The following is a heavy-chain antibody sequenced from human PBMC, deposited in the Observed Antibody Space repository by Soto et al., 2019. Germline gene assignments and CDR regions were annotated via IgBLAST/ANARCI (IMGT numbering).Heavy chain of an antibody. D-gene: IGHD6-13*01. CDR2: IIPIFGTA. J-gene: IGHJ4*02. Sequence: SVKVSCKASGGTFSSYAISWVRQAPGQGLEWMGGIIPIFGTANYAQKFQGRVTITADESTSTAYMELSGLRSEDTAVYYCARLLVPKGPFDYWGQGTLVTVSS. CDR1: GGTFSSYA. V-gene: IGHV1-69*13. CDR3: ARLLVPKGPFDY.